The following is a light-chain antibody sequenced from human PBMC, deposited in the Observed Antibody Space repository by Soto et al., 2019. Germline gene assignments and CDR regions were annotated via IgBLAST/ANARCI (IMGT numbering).Light chain of an antibody. V-gene: IGKV3-11*01. Sequence: EIVLTQSPATLCLSPGERATVACRASQSVSSYLAWYQQKPGQAPRLLIYDASNRATGIPARFSGSGSGTDFTLTISSLEPEDFAVYYCQQRSNWLWTFGQGTKVDIK. CDR2: DAS. J-gene: IGKJ1*01. CDR3: QQRSNWLWT. CDR1: QSVSSY.